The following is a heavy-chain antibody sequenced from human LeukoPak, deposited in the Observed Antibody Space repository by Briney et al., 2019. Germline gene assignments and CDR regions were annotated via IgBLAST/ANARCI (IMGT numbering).Heavy chain of an antibody. CDR1: GFTFSSYG. Sequence: PGGSLRLSCAASGFTFSSYGMHWVRQAPGKGLEWVAVISYDGSNKYYADSVKGRFTISRDNSKNTLYLQMNSLRAEDTAVYYCAKSVAAGSSDAFDIWGQGTMVTVSS. V-gene: IGHV3-30*18. D-gene: IGHD6-13*01. CDR3: AKSVAAGSSDAFDI. CDR2: ISYDGSNK. J-gene: IGHJ3*02.